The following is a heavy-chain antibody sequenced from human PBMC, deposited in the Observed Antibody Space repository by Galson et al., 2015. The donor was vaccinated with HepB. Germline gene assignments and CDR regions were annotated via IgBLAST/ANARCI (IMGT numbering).Heavy chain of an antibody. CDR2: IYTSGST. D-gene: IGHD4-17*01. CDR3: ARGGRYGDYAVWWFDP. Sequence: SETLSLTCTVSGGSISSYYWSWIRQPAGKGLEWIGRIYTSGSTNYNPSLKSRVTMSVDTSKNQFSLKLSSVTAADTAVYYCARGGRYGDYAVWWFDPWGQGTLVTVSS. CDR1: GGSISSYY. J-gene: IGHJ5*02. V-gene: IGHV4-4*07.